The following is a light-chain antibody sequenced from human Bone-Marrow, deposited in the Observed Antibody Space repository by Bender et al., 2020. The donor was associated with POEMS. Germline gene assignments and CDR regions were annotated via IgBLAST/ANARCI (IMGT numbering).Light chain of an antibody. V-gene: IGLV3-1*01. Sequence: SFELTQPPSVSVSPGLTASITCSGDNLEDNFASWYQQKPGQSPVLVIYQNTKRPSGIPERFSGSNSENTATLTISRVEVGDEADYCCQMWDSNSDPPVVFGGGTKLTVL. J-gene: IGLJ2*01. CDR2: QNT. CDR1: NLEDNF. CDR3: QMWDSNSDPPVV.